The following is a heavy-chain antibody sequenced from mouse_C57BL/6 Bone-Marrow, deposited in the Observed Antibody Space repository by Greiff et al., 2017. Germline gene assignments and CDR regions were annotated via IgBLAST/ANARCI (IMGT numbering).Heavy chain of an antibody. CDR3: ARNLDGYDRLKFAY. CDR1: GFSLTSYG. D-gene: IGHD2-2*01. V-gene: IGHV2-2*01. Sequence: VKVVESGPGLVAPSQSLSITCTVSGFSLTSYGVHWVRQSPGKGLEWLGVIWSGGSTDYNAAFISRLSISKDNSKSQVFFKMNSLEADDTAIYYCARNLDGYDRLKFAYWGQGTLVTVSA. J-gene: IGHJ3*01. CDR2: IWSGGST.